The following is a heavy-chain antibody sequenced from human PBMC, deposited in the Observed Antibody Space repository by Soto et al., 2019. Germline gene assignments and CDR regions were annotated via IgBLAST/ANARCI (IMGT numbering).Heavy chain of an antibody. J-gene: IGHJ6*03. CDR1: GGTFSSYT. Sequence: QVQLVQSGAEVKKPGSSVKVSCKASGGTFSSYTISWVRQAPGQGLEWMGRIIPILGIANYAQKLQGRVTITADKSTSTAYMELSSLRSEDTAVYYCARVYCSGGSCYSPYYYYYMDVWGKGTTVTVSS. D-gene: IGHD2-15*01. CDR2: IIPILGIA. CDR3: ARVYCSGGSCYSPYYYYYMDV. V-gene: IGHV1-69*02.